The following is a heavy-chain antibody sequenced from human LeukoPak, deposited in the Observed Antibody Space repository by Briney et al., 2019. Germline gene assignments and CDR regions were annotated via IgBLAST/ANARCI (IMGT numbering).Heavy chain of an antibody. V-gene: IGHV3-21*01. CDR1: GFTFSSSA. Sequence: GGSLRLSCAASGFTFSSSAMNWVRQAPGKGLEWVSSINNVGSHIYYAGSVRGRFTISRDNAKNSLYLQMNSLRAEDTAVYYCAGGVVGYWGQGTLVTVSS. J-gene: IGHJ4*02. CDR3: AGGVVGY. D-gene: IGHD2-15*01. CDR2: INNVGSHI.